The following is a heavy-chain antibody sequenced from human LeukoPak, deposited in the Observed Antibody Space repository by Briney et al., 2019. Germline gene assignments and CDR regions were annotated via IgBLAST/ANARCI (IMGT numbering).Heavy chain of an antibody. CDR2: ISGSGGST. J-gene: IGHJ4*02. D-gene: IGHD2-8*01. CDR1: GFTFSSYA. CDR3: AREKMVYAMSFDY. Sequence: GGSLRLSCAASGFTFSSYAMSWVRQAPGKGLEWVSAISGSGGSTYYADSVKGRFTISSDNSKNTLYLQMNSRRAEYTAVYYCAREKMVYAMSFDYWGQGTLVTVSS. V-gene: IGHV3-23*01.